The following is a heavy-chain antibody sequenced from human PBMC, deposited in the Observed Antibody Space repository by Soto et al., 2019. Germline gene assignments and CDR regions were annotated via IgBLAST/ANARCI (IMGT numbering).Heavy chain of an antibody. CDR3: AREYSSGWYSPGDY. V-gene: IGHV3-48*03. J-gene: IGHJ4*02. CDR1: GFTFSSYE. CDR2: ISSSGSTI. Sequence: ESVGGLVQPGGSLRLSCAASGFTFSSYEMNWVRQAPGKGLEWVSYISSSGSTIYYADSVKGRFTISRDNAKNSLYLQMNSLRAEDTAVYYCAREYSSGWYSPGDYWGQGTLVTVSS. D-gene: IGHD6-19*01.